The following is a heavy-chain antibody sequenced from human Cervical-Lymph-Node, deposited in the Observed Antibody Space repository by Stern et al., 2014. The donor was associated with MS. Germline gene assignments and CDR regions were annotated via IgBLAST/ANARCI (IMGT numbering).Heavy chain of an antibody. Sequence: EVQLVESGGGLVQPGGSLRLSCAASGFTFSTYWMTWVRQAPGRGLEWVANIKQDGSEKYYVDSVKGRFTISRDNAKNSLYLQMNSLRAEDTALYYCARFAGAGYYYYYYGVDVWGQGTTVTVSS. D-gene: IGHD6-13*01. CDR3: ARFAGAGYYYYYYGVDV. CDR2: IKQDGSEK. CDR1: GFTFSTYW. V-gene: IGHV3-7*01. J-gene: IGHJ6*02.